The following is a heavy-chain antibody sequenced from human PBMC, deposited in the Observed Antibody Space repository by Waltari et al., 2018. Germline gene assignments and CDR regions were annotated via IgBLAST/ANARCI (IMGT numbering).Heavy chain of an antibody. CDR2: INHRGNT. V-gene: IGHV4-34*02. Sequence: QVQLQQWGAGLLKPSETLSLTCAVYGGYFSDYYWSWIRQPPGKGLEWIGEINHRGNTYYNPSLKRRVTISVDTSENQFSLKLSSVTAADTAVYYCARLDLATIDFYYYYMDVWGKGTTVTISS. CDR1: GGYFSDYY. CDR3: ARLDLATIDFYYYYMDV. J-gene: IGHJ6*03. D-gene: IGHD2-21*01.